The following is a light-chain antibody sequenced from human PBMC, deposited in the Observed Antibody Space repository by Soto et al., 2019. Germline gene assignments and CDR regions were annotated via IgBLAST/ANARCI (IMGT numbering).Light chain of an antibody. CDR2: DVS. CDR1: STDVGRYNY. J-gene: IGLJ1*01. Sequence: QSALTQPASVSGSPGQSITISCTGTSTDVGRYNYVSWYQQHPGKAPKLMVYDVSNRPSWVSNRFSGSKSGITASLTISGLKDEDEADYYCTSYTSDSTYVFGTGTKVTVL. V-gene: IGLV2-14*01. CDR3: TSYTSDSTYV.